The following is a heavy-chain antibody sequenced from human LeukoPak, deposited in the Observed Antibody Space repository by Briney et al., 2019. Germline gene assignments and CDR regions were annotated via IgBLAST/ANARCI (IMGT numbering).Heavy chain of an antibody. D-gene: IGHD6-19*01. Sequence: SGPALVKPTQTLTLTCTFSGFSLSTSGMCVSWIRQPPGKALEWLARIDWDDDKYYSTSLKTRLTISKDTSKNQVVLTMTNMDLVDTATYYCARMYSSGWYVDPWGQGTLVTVSS. CDR3: ARMYSSGWYVDP. V-gene: IGHV2-70*11. J-gene: IGHJ5*02. CDR2: IDWDDDK. CDR1: GFSLSTSGMC.